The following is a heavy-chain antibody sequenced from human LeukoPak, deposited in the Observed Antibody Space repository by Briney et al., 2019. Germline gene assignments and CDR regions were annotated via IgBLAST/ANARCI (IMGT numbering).Heavy chain of an antibody. CDR1: GYTLTELS. J-gene: IGHJ4*02. Sequence: ASVKVSGKVSGYTLTELSMHWVRQAPGKGLEWMGGFDPEDGETIYAQKFQGRVTMTEDTSTDTAYMELSSLRSEDTAVYYCATDRIRTYYFDYWGQGTLVTVSS. CDR3: ATDRIRTYYFDY. D-gene: IGHD5-18*01. V-gene: IGHV1-24*01. CDR2: FDPEDGET.